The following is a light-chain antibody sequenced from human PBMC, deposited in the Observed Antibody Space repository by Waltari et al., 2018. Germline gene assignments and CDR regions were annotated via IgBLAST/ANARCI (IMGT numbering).Light chain of an antibody. CDR3: QQYDNLPT. V-gene: IGKV1-33*01. J-gene: IGKJ2*01. Sequence: DLQMTQSPSSLPASVGDRVTITCQASQDISNYLNWYQQKPGKAPKLLIYDASNLETGVPSRFSGSGSGTDFTFTISSLQPEDIATYYCQQYDNLPTFGQGTKLEIK. CDR2: DAS. CDR1: QDISNY.